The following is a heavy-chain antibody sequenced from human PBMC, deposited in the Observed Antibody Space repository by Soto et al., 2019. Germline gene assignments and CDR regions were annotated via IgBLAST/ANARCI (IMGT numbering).Heavy chain of an antibody. CDR2: IIPILALA. V-gene: IGHV1-69*04. D-gene: IGHD3-10*01. CDR1: GGTFSSYT. CDR3: ARERLRGGFDY. J-gene: IGHJ4*02. Sequence: SVKVSCKASGGTFSSYTISWVRQAPGQGLEWMGRIIPILALANYAQKFQGRVTITADKSTSTAYMELSSLRSEDTAVYYCARERLRGGFDYWGQGTLVTVSS.